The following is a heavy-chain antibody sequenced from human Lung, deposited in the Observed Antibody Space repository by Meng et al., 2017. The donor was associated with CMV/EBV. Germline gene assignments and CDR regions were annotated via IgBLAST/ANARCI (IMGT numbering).Heavy chain of an antibody. CDR2: INSGGSST. J-gene: IGHJ6*02. Sequence: GGSLRLXCAASGFTFSSYWMHWVRQAPGKGLVWVSRINSGGSSTSYADSVKGRFTISRDNAKNTLYLQMNSLRAEDTAVYYCARDKVRYYDFWSGYGGMDVXGQGTTVTVS. CDR3: ARDKVRYYDFWSGYGGMDV. D-gene: IGHD3-3*01. V-gene: IGHV3-74*01. CDR1: GFTFSSYW.